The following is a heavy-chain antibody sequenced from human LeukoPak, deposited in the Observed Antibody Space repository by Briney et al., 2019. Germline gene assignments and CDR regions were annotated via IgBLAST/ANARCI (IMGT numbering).Heavy chain of an antibody. Sequence: GGSLRLSCAASGFTFDDYAMHWVRQAPGKGLEWVSGISWNSGSIGYADSVKGRFTISRDNAKNSLYLQMNSLRAEDMALYYCVAMVRGVIPYWGQGTPVTVSS. CDR1: GFTFDDYA. J-gene: IGHJ4*02. D-gene: IGHD3-10*01. CDR3: VAMVRGVIPY. V-gene: IGHV3-9*03. CDR2: ISWNSGSI.